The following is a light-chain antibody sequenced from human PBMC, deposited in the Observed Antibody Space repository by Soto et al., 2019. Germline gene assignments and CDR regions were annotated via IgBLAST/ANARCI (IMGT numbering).Light chain of an antibody. J-gene: IGKJ5*01. V-gene: IGKV3-15*01. CDR2: GIS. Sequence: EMGMKQSPAILSVTQGESATLSCRASQSVNSNYLAWYQQHPGQPPRLLIYGISTRATGIPARFSGSGSGTEFSLTISSLQSEDFAVYYCQQYGSSITFGQGTRLEIK. CDR3: QQYGSSIT. CDR1: QSVNSN.